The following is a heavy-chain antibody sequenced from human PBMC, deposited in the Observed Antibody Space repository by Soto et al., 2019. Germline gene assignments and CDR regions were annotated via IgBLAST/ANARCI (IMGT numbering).Heavy chain of an antibody. CDR1: GFTFSNAW. CDR3: TTSRPATGLEWSSRLYYYYYGMDV. J-gene: IGHJ6*02. V-gene: IGHV3-15*07. CDR2: IKSKTDGGTT. D-gene: IGHD3-3*01. Sequence: GGSLRLSCAASGFTFSNAWMNWVRQAPGKGLEWVGRIKSKTDGGTTDYAAPVKGRFTISRDDSKNTLYLQMNSLKTEDTAVYYCTTSRPATGLEWSSRLYYYYYGMDVWGQGTTVTVSS.